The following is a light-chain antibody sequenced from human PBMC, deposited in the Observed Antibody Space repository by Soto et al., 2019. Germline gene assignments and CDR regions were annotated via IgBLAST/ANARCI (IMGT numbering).Light chain of an antibody. CDR3: QQSYSTWT. J-gene: IGKJ1*01. CDR1: QSVDNF. Sequence: DIQMTQSPSSLSASVGDRVTITCRASQSVDNFLNWYQQKPGKAPKLLIYGASSLQSGVPSRFSGSGSGTDFTLSISSLQPADLGTYYYQQSYSTWTFGQGTKVEIK. V-gene: IGKV1-39*01. CDR2: GAS.